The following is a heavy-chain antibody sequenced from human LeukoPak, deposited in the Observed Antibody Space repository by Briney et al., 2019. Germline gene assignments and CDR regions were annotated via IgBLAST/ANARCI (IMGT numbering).Heavy chain of an antibody. D-gene: IGHD3-10*01. CDR3: AATMVRGVHTHFDY. V-gene: IGHV4-39*01. CDR1: GGSIGSSYY. CDR2: VSYSGSA. J-gene: IGHJ4*02. Sequence: SETLSLTCTVSGGSIGSSYYWAWIRQPPGKGLEWIGSVSYSGSAYYNPSLKSRVTISVDTSKNQFSLKLSSVTAADTAVYYCAATMVRGVHTHFDYWGQGTLVTVSS.